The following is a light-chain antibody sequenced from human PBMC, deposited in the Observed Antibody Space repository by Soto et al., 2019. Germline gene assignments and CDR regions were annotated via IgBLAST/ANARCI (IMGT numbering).Light chain of an antibody. CDR2: GAS. CDR1: QSVGSY. Sequence: DIVLTQSPATLSLSPGDRATLSYRASQSVGSYLAWFQHKPGQAPRLLIYGASNRATDIPGRFSGRGSGTDFTLTISSLESGDSAVYYCQQRDKWPRTFGQGTKLEIK. J-gene: IGKJ2*01. CDR3: QQRDKWPRT. V-gene: IGKV3-11*01.